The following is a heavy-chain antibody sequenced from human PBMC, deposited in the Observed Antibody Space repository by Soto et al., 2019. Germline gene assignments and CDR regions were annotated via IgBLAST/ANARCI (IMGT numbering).Heavy chain of an antibody. J-gene: IGHJ4*02. CDR1: GGSISSSSYY. CDR3: ARHPRSPPDWNDRGAFDY. D-gene: IGHD1-1*01. Sequence: PSETLSLTCTVSGGSISSSSYYWGWIRQPPGKGLEWIGSIYYSGSTYYNPSLKSRVTISVDTSKNQFSLKLSSVTAADTAVYYCARHPRSPPDWNDRGAFDYWGQGTLVTVSS. V-gene: IGHV4-39*01. CDR2: IYYSGST.